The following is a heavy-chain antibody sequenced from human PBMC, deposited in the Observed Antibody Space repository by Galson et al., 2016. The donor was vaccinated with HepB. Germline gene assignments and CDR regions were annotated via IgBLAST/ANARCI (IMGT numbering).Heavy chain of an antibody. CDR2: ISAYNGNT. V-gene: IGHV1-18*01. CDR3: ARGGLRFLGWLSPHWYFDL. Sequence: SVKVSCKASGYTFTSYGISWVRQAPGQGLEWMGWISAYNGNTNYAQKLQGRVTMTTDTSTSTAYMELRSLKSDDTAVYYCARGGLRFLGWLSPHWYFDLWGRGTLVTVSS. D-gene: IGHD3-3*01. J-gene: IGHJ2*01. CDR1: GYTFTSYG.